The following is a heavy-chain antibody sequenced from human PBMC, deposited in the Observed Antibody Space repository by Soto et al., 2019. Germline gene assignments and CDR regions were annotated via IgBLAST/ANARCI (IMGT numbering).Heavy chain of an antibody. J-gene: IGHJ4*02. CDR2: IYHSGST. D-gene: IGHD4-17*01. CDR3: AREIRTPTQFDY. Sequence: PSETLSLTCAVSGYSISSGYYWGWIRQPPGKGPEWIGSIYHSGSTYYNPSLKSRVTISVDTSKNQFSLKLSSVTAADTAVYYCAREIRTPTQFDYWGQGTLVTVS. CDR1: GYSISSGYY. V-gene: IGHV4-38-2*02.